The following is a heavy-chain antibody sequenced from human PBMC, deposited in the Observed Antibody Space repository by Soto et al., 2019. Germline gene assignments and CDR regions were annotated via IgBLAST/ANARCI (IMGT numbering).Heavy chain of an antibody. J-gene: IGHJ4*02. CDR1: GGSISRGDYY. CDR2: IYYSGST. CDR3: ARGWFGEFFDY. V-gene: IGHV4-30-4*01. Sequence: QVQLQESGPGLVKPSQTMSLTGTVSGGSISRGDYYWIWIRQPPGKGLEWIGSIYYSGSTYYNPSLKSRVTISADTSKNQFSLKLSSVTAADTAVYYCARGWFGEFFDYWGQGTLVTVAS. D-gene: IGHD3-10*01.